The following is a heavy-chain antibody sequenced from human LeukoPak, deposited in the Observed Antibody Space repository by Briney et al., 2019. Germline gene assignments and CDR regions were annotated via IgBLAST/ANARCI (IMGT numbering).Heavy chain of an antibody. Sequence: SETLSLTCAVSGGSISSYYWSWIRQPPGKGLGWIGYIYYSASTNYNSSLKSRVTISVDTSKHQFSLKLLSVTAADTAVYYCARGMQQLYHFDSWGRGTLVTVSS. J-gene: IGHJ4*02. CDR1: GGSISSYY. D-gene: IGHD6-13*01. CDR2: IYYSAST. CDR3: ARGMQQLYHFDS. V-gene: IGHV4-59*01.